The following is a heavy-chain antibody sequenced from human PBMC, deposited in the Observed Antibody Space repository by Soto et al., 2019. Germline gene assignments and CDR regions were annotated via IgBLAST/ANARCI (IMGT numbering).Heavy chain of an antibody. Sequence: QVQLRESGPGLVKPSGTLSLTCAVSGVSISSNNWWSWVRQPPGKGLEWIGEMYHTGSTNYNPSLKSRVTISVDKSKNHFSLELNSVTAADTAVYYCARSSRYQYDSSEGNFDYWGQGTLVTVSS. J-gene: IGHJ4*02. CDR3: ARSSRYQYDSSEGNFDY. V-gene: IGHV4-4*02. CDR2: MYHTGST. D-gene: IGHD3-22*01. CDR1: GVSISSNNW.